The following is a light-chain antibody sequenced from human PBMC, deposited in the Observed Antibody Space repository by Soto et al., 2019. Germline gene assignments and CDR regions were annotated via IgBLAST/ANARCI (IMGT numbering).Light chain of an antibody. V-gene: IGKV3-20*01. CDR1: PSVRSNF. J-gene: IGKJ2*01. CDR3: QQYAGSPRT. CDR2: DAY. Sequence: ILLTQSPGTLSLSPGGSASLSCRASPSVRSNFLAWYQHKPGQAPRHPIHDAYSRATGIPDRFSGSGSDRDFTLTISRLEPEDFAVYYCQQYAGSPRTFGQGTKVDI.